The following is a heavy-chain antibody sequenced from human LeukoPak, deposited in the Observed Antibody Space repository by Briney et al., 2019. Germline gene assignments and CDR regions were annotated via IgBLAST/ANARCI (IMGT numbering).Heavy chain of an antibody. CDR1: GFTFSSYA. CDR3: ARFTRNGSGSYYAFDI. Sequence: GGSLXLSCAASGFTFSSYAMHWVRQAPGKGLEYVSAISSNGGSTYYANSVKGRFTISRDNSKNTLYLQMGSLRAEDMAVYDCARFTRNGSGSYYAFDIWGQGTMVTVSS. D-gene: IGHD3-10*01. CDR2: ISSNGGST. V-gene: IGHV3-64*01. J-gene: IGHJ3*02.